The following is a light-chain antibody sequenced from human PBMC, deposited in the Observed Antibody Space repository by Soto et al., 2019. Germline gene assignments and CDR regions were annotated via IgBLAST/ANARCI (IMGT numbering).Light chain of an antibody. CDR3: QTWGTGIHVV. CDR1: SGHSNNA. Sequence: QLVLTQSPSASASLGASVKLTCTLSSGHSNNAIAWHQQQPGKGPRYLMKLNSDGSHSKGDGIPDRFSGSRSGAERYLTISSLQSEDEADYYCQTWGTGIHVVFGGGTKLTVL. V-gene: IGLV4-69*01. J-gene: IGLJ2*01. CDR2: LNSDGSH.